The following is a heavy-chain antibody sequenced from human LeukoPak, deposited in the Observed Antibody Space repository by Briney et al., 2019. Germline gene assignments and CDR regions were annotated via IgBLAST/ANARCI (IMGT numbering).Heavy chain of an antibody. CDR1: RFTFSSYS. Sequence: GGSLRLSCAACRFTFSSYSMNWVRQAPGKGLEWVSSISSSSSYIYYADSVKGRFTISRDNAKNSLYLQMNSLRAEDTAVYYCARGGYYGSGSYADIWGQGTMVTVSS. CDR2: ISSSSSYI. V-gene: IGHV3-21*01. CDR3: ARGGYYGSGSYADI. D-gene: IGHD3-10*01. J-gene: IGHJ3*02.